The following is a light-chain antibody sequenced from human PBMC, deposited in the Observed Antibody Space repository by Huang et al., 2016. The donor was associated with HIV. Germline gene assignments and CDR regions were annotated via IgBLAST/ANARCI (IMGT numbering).Light chain of an antibody. Sequence: AIQLTQSLSSLSASVGDRVTITCRASRGISSGLAWYQQKPGKAPKLLIFDASSLESGVPSRFSGSGSGTDFTLTISSLQPEDFATYYCQQFNNYLTFGQGTRLEIQ. J-gene: IGKJ5*01. CDR1: RGISSG. CDR2: DAS. CDR3: QQFNNYLT. V-gene: IGKV1D-13*01.